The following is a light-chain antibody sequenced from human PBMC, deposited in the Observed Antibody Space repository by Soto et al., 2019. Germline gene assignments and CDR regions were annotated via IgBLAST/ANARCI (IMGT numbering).Light chain of an antibody. CDR1: QSIGSW. V-gene: IGKV1-5*03. CDR2: KTS. CDR3: QQYSAYPFT. Sequence: DIQMTQSPSTQSASVEDRVTIACRASQSIGSWLAWYQQKPGKAPKLLIYKTSSLESGVPSRFSGSGSGTEFTLAISGLQPDDLATYYCQQYSAYPFTFGPGTKVEIK. J-gene: IGKJ3*01.